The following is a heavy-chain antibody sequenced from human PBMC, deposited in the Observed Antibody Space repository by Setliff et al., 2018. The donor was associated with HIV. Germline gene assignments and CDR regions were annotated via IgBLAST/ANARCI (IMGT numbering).Heavy chain of an antibody. D-gene: IGHD3-3*01. J-gene: IGHJ4*02. CDR1: GGSISSSSYY. CDR2: GFHSGTT. V-gene: IGHV4-39*07. Sequence: SETLSLTCTVSGGSISSSSYYWGWIRQSPGKGLEWIGSGFHSGTTYYNPSLKSRVTISVDTSKNQFSLKLSSVTAADTAVYYCARANFWSGYYGYWGQGTLVTVSS. CDR3: ARANFWSGYYGY.